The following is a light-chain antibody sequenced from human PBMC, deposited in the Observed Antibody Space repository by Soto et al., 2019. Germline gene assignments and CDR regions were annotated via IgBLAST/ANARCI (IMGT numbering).Light chain of an antibody. V-gene: IGLV2-8*01. Sequence: QSALTQPPSASGSPGQSVTISCTGTSSDVGNYNYVSWYQQHPGKAPRLMIYQVNKRPSGVPDRFSGSQSGNTGSLTVSGLQAEDEADYYCTSYSGVNQVLFGGGTKLTVL. CDR3: TSYSGVNQVL. J-gene: IGLJ3*02. CDR1: SSDVGNYNY. CDR2: QVN.